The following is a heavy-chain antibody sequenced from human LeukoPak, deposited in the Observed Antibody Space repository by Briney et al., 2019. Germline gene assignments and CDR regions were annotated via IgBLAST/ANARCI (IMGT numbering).Heavy chain of an antibody. D-gene: IGHD5-18*01. V-gene: IGHV3-21*01. CDR1: GFTFSSYS. J-gene: IGHJ4*02. Sequence: GGSLRLSCAASGFTFSSYSMNWVRQAPGKGPEWVSSISSSSSYIYYADSVKGRFTISRDNAKNSLYLQMNSLRAEDTAVYYCARDDRAYSYGLDYWGQGTLVTVSS. CDR2: ISSSSSYI. CDR3: ARDDRAYSYGLDY.